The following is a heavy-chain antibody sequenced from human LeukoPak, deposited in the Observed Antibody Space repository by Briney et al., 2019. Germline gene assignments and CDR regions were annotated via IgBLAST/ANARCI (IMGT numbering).Heavy chain of an antibody. CDR1: GGSISGYY. CDR2: IYFSGST. CDR3: AREGYCAGGVCYNWFDP. D-gene: IGHD2-8*02. J-gene: IGHJ5*02. V-gene: IGHV4-59*01. Sequence: SETLSLTCTVSGGSISGYYWSWLRRPPGKGLEWIGYIYFSGSTNYNPSLKSRVTVSVDTSKNQFSLKLSSVTAADTAVYYCAREGYCAGGVCYNWFDPWGQGTLVTVSS.